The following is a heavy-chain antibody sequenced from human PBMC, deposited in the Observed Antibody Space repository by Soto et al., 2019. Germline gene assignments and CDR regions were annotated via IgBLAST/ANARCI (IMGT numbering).Heavy chain of an antibody. D-gene: IGHD7-27*01. CDR3: ARGPLTGTHPANWFDP. J-gene: IGHJ5*02. CDR1: GYTFTSYG. V-gene: IGHV1-18*01. CDR2: ISAYNGNT. Sequence: ASVKVSCKASGYTFTSYGISWVRQAPGQGLEWMGWISAYNGNTNYAQKLQGRVTMTTDTSTSTAYMELRSLRSDDTAVYYCARGPLTGTHPANWFDPWGQGTLVTVSS.